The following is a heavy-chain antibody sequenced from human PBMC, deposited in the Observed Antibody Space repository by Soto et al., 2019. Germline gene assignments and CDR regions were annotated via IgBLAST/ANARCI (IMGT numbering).Heavy chain of an antibody. CDR1: GFSLSTSGVC. J-gene: IGHJ4*02. CDR2: IYWDDDK. V-gene: IGHV2-5*02. D-gene: IGHD1-26*01. CDR3: AHRAASGVVDY. Sequence: QITLKASGPTLVKPTQTLTLTCTFSGFSLSTSGVCVCWIRQPPGKALELLALIYWDDDKRYSPSLKSRLTIAKDTSKKQVVLTMTNMDRVDTATYYCAHRAASGVVDYWGEGTLVTVSS.